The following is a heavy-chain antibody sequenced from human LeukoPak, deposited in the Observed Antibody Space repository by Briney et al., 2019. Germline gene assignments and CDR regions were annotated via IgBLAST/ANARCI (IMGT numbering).Heavy chain of an antibody. CDR1: GFTFSSYS. CDR3: ARDGTMIVGAFDI. CDR2: ISSSSSYI. J-gene: IGHJ3*02. D-gene: IGHD3-22*01. Sequence: GGSLSLSCAASGFTFSSYSMKWVRRAPGKGLEWVSSISSSSSYIYYADSVKGRFTISRDNAKNSLYLQMNSLRAEDTAVYYCARDGTMIVGAFDIWGQGTMVTVSS. V-gene: IGHV3-21*01.